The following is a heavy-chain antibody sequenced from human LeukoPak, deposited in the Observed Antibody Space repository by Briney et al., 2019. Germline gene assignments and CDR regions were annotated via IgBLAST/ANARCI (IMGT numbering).Heavy chain of an antibody. D-gene: IGHD1-20*01. Sequence: GGSLRLSCAASGFTFSNYMMHWVRQAPGKGLVWVSRIKSDGITITYADSVKGRFTISRDNAKNTLYLRMNSLRAEDTAVYYCLRDLNWSLDQWGQGTLVTVSS. CDR1: GFTFSNYM. J-gene: IGHJ4*02. CDR2: IKSDGITI. CDR3: LRDLNWSLDQ. V-gene: IGHV3-74*01.